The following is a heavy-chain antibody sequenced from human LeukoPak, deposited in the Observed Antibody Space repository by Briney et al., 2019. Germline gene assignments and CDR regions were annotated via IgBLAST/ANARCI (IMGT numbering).Heavy chain of an antibody. V-gene: IGHV3-21*01. CDR1: GFTFSSYS. Sequence: KTGGSLRLSCAASGFTFSSYSMNWVRQAPGKGLEWVSSISSSSSYIYYADSVKGRFTISRDNAKNSLYLQMKSLRAEDTAVYYCARVGVVAATDWGQGTLVTVSS. CDR2: ISSSSSYI. D-gene: IGHD2-15*01. CDR3: ARVGVVAATD. J-gene: IGHJ4*02.